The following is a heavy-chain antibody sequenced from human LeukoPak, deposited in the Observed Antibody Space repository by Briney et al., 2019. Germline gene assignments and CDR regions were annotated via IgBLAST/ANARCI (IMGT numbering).Heavy chain of an antibody. CDR3: ARGDIVVVPAANALDY. J-gene: IGHJ4*02. Sequence: ASVKVSCKASGYTFTSYGISWVRQAPGQGLEWMGWISAYNGNTNYAQKLQGRVTMTTDTSTSTAYMELRSLRSDDTAVYYCARGDIVVVPAANALDYWGQGTLVTVSS. V-gene: IGHV1-18*01. D-gene: IGHD2-2*01. CDR2: ISAYNGNT. CDR1: GYTFTSYG.